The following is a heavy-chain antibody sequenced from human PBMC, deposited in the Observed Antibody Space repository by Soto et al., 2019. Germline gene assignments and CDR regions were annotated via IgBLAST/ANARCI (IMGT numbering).Heavy chain of an antibody. CDR2: IYYSGST. D-gene: IGHD1-7*01. V-gene: IGHV4-59*01. J-gene: IGHJ6*02. CDR1: GGSISSYY. CDR3: ARGELRHYYYGMDV. Sequence: PSETLSLTCTVSGGSISSYYWSWIRQPPGKGLEWIGYIYYSGSTNYNPSLKSRVTISVDTSKNQSSLKLSSVTAADTAVYYCARGELRHYYYGMDVWGQGTTVTVSS.